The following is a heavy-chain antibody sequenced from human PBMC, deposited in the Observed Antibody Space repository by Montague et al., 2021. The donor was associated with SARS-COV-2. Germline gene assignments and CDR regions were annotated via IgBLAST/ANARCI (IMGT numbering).Heavy chain of an antibody. V-gene: IGHV4-4*02. J-gene: IGHJ4*02. Sequence: SETLSLTCAASGVSITSTHWWSLVRQPPGKGLEWIGEISYGGIVTYNPSLKSRATISMDRSRNLFSLKLSSVTAADTAIYYCAGKVLTVPADYWGQGTLVTVS. CDR2: ISYGGIV. CDR1: GVSITSTHW. D-gene: IGHD4-11*01. CDR3: AGKVLTVPADY.